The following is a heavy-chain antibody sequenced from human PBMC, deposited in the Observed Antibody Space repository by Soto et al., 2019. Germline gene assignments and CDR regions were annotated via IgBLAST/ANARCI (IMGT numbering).Heavy chain of an antibody. J-gene: IGHJ6*02. CDR1: GGSISSSSYY. D-gene: IGHD5-18*01. V-gene: IGHV4-39*02. CDR3: ARDVGYSYGYYRYYYGMDV. CDR2: IYYSGST. Sequence: SETLSLTCTVSGGSISSSSYYWGWIRQPPGKGLEWIGSIYYSGSTYYNPSLKSRVTISVDTSKNQFSLKLSSVTAADTAVYYCARDVGYSYGYYRYYYGMDVWGQGATVTVSS.